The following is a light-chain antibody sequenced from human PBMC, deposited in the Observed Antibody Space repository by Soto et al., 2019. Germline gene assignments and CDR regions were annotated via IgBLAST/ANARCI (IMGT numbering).Light chain of an antibody. CDR3: SSYTSSSIDYV. Sequence: QSVLTQPASVSGSPGQSITISCTGTSSDVGGYNYVSWYQQHPGKAPKLMIYEVSNRPSGVSNRFSGAKSGNTASLTISGLQAEYEADYYSSSYTSSSIDYVFGTGTKLTVL. J-gene: IGLJ1*01. V-gene: IGLV2-14*01. CDR1: SSDVGGYNY. CDR2: EVS.